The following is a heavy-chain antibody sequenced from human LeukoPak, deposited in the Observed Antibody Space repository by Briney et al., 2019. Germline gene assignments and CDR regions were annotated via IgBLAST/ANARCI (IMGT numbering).Heavy chain of an antibody. CDR3: ARNYSDYAGMDV. Sequence: SETLSLTCAVYGGSFSGYYWSGIRQPPGKGLEWIGEINHSGSTNYNPSLKSRVTISVDTSKNQFSLKLSSVTAADTAVYYCARNYSDYAGMDVWGQGTTVTVSS. CDR1: GGSFSGYY. J-gene: IGHJ6*02. D-gene: IGHD4-11*01. CDR2: INHSGST. V-gene: IGHV4-34*01.